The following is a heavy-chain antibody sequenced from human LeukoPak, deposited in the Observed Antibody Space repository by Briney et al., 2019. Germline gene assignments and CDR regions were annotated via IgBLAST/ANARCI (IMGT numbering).Heavy chain of an antibody. CDR1: GGSISSGSYY. D-gene: IGHD6-13*01. J-gene: IGHJ4*02. CDR2: FYTSGST. V-gene: IGHV4-61*02. CDR3: ARQGYSSSSYYFDY. Sequence: PSETLSLTCTVSGGSISSGSYYWSWIRQPAGKGLEWIGRFYTSGSTKYNPSLKSRVTISVDTSKNQFSLKLSSVTAADTAVYYCARQGYSSSSYYFDYWGQGTLVTVSS.